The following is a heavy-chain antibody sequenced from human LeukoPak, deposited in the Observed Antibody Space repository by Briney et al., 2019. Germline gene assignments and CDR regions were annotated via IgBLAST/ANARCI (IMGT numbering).Heavy chain of an antibody. CDR2: MNPNSGKT. V-gene: IGHV1-8*01. D-gene: IGHD3-9*01. Sequence: GASVKVSCKASGYTFTSYDINWVRQATGQGLEWMGWMNPNSGKTGYAQKFQGRVTMTRNTSISTAYMEMSSLRSEDTAVYYCASGDELRYFDWSTHDYWGQGTLVTVSS. CDR3: ASGDELRYFDWSTHDY. J-gene: IGHJ4*02. CDR1: GYTFTSYD.